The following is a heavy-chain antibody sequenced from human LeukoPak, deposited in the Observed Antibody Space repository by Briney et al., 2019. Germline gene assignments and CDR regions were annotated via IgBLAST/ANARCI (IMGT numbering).Heavy chain of an antibody. D-gene: IGHD4-23*01. CDR2: IYHSGST. J-gene: IGHJ4*02. Sequence: PSETLSLTCTVSGYSISSGYYWGWIRQPPGKGLEWIGSIYHSGSTYYNPSLKSRVTISVDTSKNQFSLKLSSVTAADTAVYYCARDDDYGGNGDYWGQGTLVTVSS. CDR3: ARDDDYGGNGDY. V-gene: IGHV4-38-2*02. CDR1: GYSISSGYY.